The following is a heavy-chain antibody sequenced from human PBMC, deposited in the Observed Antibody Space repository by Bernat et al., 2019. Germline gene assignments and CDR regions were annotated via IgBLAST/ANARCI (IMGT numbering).Heavy chain of an antibody. D-gene: IGHD5-12*01. CDR1: GGSISSSSYY. CDR2: IYYSGST. J-gene: IGHJ2*01. Sequence: QLQLQESGPGLVKPSETLSLTCTVSGGSISSSSYYWGWIRQPPGKGLEWIGSIYYSGSTYYNPSLKSRVTISVDTSKNQFSLKLSSVTAADTAVYYCARVVATIGALRYFDLWGRGTLVTVSS. CDR3: ARVVATIGALRYFDL. V-gene: IGHV4-39*01.